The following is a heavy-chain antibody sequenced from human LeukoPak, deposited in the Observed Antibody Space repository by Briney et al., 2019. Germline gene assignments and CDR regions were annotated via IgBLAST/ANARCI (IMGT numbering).Heavy chain of an antibody. D-gene: IGHD4/OR15-4a*01. CDR1: GGTFSSYA. Sequence: SVKVSCKASGGTFSSYAISWVRQAPGQGLEWMGGIIPIFGTANYAQKFQGRVTITADESTSTAYMELSSLRSEDTAVYYCAISSRKSANGFDYGGQEPLVTVPS. V-gene: IGHV1-69*13. CDR3: AISSRKSANGFDY. CDR2: IIPIFGTA. J-gene: IGHJ4*02.